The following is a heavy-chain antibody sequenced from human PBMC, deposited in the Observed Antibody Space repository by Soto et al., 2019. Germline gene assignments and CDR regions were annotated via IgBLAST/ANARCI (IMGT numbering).Heavy chain of an antibody. CDR3: ARAGTHYDILTGYNY. CDR2: IIPILGIA. V-gene: IGHV1-69*02. J-gene: IGHJ4*02. D-gene: IGHD3-9*01. Sequence: QVQLVQSGAEVKKPGSSVKVSCTASGGTFSSYTISWVRQAPGQGLEWMGRIIPILGIANYAQKFQGRVTITADKSTSTADMELSSLRSENTAVYYCARAGTHYDILTGYNYWGQGTLVTVSS. CDR1: GGTFSSYT.